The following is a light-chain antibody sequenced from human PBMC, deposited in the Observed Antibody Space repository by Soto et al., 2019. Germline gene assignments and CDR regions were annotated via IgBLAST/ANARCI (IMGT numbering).Light chain of an antibody. V-gene: IGKV3-15*01. CDR3: QQYNNWPHT. Sequence: IVLTPSPATLSLSPGESATLSCRASQSVSSYLAWYQQKPGQAPRLLIYGASTRATGILARFSGSGSGTEFTLTINSLQSEDFAVYYCQQYNNWPHTLGQGTKVDI. J-gene: IGKJ2*01. CDR1: QSVSSY. CDR2: GAS.